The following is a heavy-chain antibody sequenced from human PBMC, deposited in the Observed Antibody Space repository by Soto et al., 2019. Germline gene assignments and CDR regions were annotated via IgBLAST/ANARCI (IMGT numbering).Heavy chain of an antibody. Sequence: WGSLRLSCTVSGFIFYNYALNWVRQAPGKGLEWVASITRDGYNKYYADSVKGRFTISRDNSKNTLSLQMTALRVEDSSVYYCTKSSGGSSSVGMDYWGPGTLVTVSS. D-gene: IGHD6-6*01. J-gene: IGHJ4*02. CDR2: ITRDGYNK. CDR3: TKSSGGSSSVGMDY. V-gene: IGHV3-30*04. CDR1: GFIFYNYA.